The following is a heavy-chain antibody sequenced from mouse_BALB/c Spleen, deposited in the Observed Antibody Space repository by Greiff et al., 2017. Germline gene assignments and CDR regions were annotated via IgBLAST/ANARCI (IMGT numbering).Heavy chain of an antibody. CDR3: VRHTYYGNYAVYAMDY. J-gene: IGHJ4*01. V-gene: IGHV10-1*02. CDR2: IRSKSNNYAT. Sequence: EVMLVESGGGLVQPKGSLKLSCAASGFTFNTYAMNWVRQAPGKGLEWVARIRSKSNNYATYYADSVKDRFTISRDDSQSMLYLQMNNLKTEDTAMYYCVRHTYYGNYAVYAMDYWGQGTSVTVSS. CDR1: GFTFNTYA. D-gene: IGHD2-10*01.